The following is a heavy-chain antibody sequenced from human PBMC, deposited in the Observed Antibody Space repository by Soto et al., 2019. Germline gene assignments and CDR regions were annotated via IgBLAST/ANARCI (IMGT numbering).Heavy chain of an antibody. Sequence: ASVKVSCKASGYTFTSYGISWVRQAPGQGLEWMGWISAYNGNTNYAQKLQGRVTMTTDTSTSTAYMELRSLRSDDTAVYYCAREKGGYCSSTSCYYYYGMDVWGQGTTVTVSS. CDR2: ISAYNGNT. D-gene: IGHD2-2*01. CDR3: AREKGGYCSSTSCYYYYGMDV. J-gene: IGHJ6*02. CDR1: GYTFTSYG. V-gene: IGHV1-18*01.